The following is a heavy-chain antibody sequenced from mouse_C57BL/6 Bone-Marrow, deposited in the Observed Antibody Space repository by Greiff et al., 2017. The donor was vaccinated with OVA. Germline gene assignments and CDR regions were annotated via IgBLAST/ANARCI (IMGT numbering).Heavy chain of an antibody. D-gene: IGHD1-1*01. CDR3: ARRAYYGSSYGWYFDY. Sequence: EVMLVESGGGLVQPGGSLKISCAASGFTFSDYYMNWVRQTPEKRLEWVAYISTGGGSTSYPDTVKGRFTISRDNDQNTLYMQMSRLKSEDTAMYYCARRAYYGSSYGWYFDYWGPGTTLTVSS. CDR1: GFTFSDYY. V-gene: IGHV5-12*01. J-gene: IGHJ2*01. CDR2: ISTGGGST.